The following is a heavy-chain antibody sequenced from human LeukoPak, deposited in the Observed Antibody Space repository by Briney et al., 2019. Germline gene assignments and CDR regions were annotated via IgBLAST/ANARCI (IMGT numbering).Heavy chain of an antibody. V-gene: IGHV3-30*03. Sequence: AGGSLRLSCAASGFTFSSYGMHWVRHAPGRGLEWVAVISYDGSNKYYADSVKGRFTISRDNSKNTLYLQMNSLRAEDTALYYCARKYSGTNPFDYWGQGTLVTVSS. CDR3: ARKYSGTNPFDY. J-gene: IGHJ4*02. CDR1: GFTFSSYG. CDR2: ISYDGSNK. D-gene: IGHD1-26*01.